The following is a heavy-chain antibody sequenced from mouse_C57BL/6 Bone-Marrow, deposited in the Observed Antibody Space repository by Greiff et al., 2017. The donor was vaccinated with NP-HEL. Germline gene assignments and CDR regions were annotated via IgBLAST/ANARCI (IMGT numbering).Heavy chain of an antibody. CDR3: ARQRSKGGFDY. Sequence: EVKLVESGGGLVQPGGSLKLSCAASGFTFSDYYMYWVRQTPEKRLEWVAYISNGGGSTYYPDTVKGRFTISRDNAKNTLYLQMSRLKSEDTAMYYCARQRSKGGFDYWGQGTTLTVSS. CDR2: ISNGGGST. V-gene: IGHV5-12*01. CDR1: GFTFSDYY. J-gene: IGHJ2*01.